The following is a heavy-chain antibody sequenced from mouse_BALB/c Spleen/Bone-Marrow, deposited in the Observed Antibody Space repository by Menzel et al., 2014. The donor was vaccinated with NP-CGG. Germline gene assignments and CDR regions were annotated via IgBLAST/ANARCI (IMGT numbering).Heavy chain of an antibody. CDR1: GFTFTDYY. V-gene: IGHV7-3*02. J-gene: IGHJ2*01. Sequence: EVQLVESGGGLVQPGGSLRLSRAPSGFTFTDYYMNWVRQPPGKALEWLGFIRNKANGYTTEYSASVKSRFTISRDNSQNILYLQMNTLRVDNSATYYCARDKGRVFFDYWGQGTTLTVSS. CDR2: IRNKANGYTT. CDR3: ARDKGRVFFDY.